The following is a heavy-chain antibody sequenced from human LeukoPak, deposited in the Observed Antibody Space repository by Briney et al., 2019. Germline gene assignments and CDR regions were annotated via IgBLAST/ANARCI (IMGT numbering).Heavy chain of an antibody. D-gene: IGHD1-26*01. Sequence: PGGSLRLSCTVSGFTVSINSMSWVRQAPGKGLEWVSFIYSGGNTHYSDSVKGRFTISRDNSKNTLYLQMNSLRAEDTAVYYCAKDLTYYPYAFDIWGQGTMVTVSS. V-gene: IGHV3-66*02. CDR1: GFTVSINS. J-gene: IGHJ3*02. CDR3: AKDLTYYPYAFDI. CDR2: IYSGGNT.